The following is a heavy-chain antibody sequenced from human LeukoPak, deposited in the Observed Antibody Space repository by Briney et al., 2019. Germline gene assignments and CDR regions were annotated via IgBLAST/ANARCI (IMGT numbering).Heavy chain of an antibody. Sequence: SETLSLTCAVYGGSFSGYYWSWIRQPPGKGLEWIGEINHSGSTNYNPSLKSRVTISVDTSKNQFSLKLSSVTAADTAVYYCASTPSSSGYSYWGQGTLVTVSS. CDR1: GGSFSGYY. CDR3: ASTPSSSGYSY. CDR2: INHSGST. D-gene: IGHD3-22*01. V-gene: IGHV4-34*01. J-gene: IGHJ4*02.